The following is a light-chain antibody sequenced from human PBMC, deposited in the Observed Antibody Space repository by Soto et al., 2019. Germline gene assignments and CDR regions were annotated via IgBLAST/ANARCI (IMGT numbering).Light chain of an antibody. J-gene: IGKJ5*01. CDR2: GAS. Sequence: DIPMTQSPSSLSASVGDRVTITCRTSQTFSNYLNWYQQKPGKAPKLLIYGASSLQSGVPSRFSGSGSGTDFTLTISSVQPEDFATYYCQQSYIAPPVTFGQGTRLEI. CDR1: QTFSNY. CDR3: QQSYIAPPVT. V-gene: IGKV1-39*01.